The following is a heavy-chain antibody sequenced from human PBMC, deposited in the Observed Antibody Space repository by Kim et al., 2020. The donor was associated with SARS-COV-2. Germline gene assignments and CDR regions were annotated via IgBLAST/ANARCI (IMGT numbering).Heavy chain of an antibody. V-gene: IGHV1-46*01. CDR1: GYTFTSYY. Sequence: ASVKVSCKASGYTFTSYYMHWVRQAPGQGLEWMGIINPSGGSTSYAQKFQGRVTMTRDTSTSTVYMELSSLRSEDTAVYYCARELVDIVATTPNGFQHWGQGTLVTVSS. J-gene: IGHJ1*01. CDR3: ARELVDIVATTPNGFQH. CDR2: INPSGGST. D-gene: IGHD5-12*01.